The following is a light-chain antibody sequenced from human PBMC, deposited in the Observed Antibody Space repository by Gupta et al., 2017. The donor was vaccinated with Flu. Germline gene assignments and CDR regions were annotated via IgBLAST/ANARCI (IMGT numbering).Light chain of an antibody. CDR2: SNN. V-gene: IGLV1-44*01. CDR3: AAWDDGLNGWI. CDR1: NSKIGGNT. Sequence: TVTISCSGSNSKIGGNTVAWYQHLPGTAPKLLIYSNNLRPSGVPDRFSGSKSGTSASLAISGLQSEDEADYYCAAWDDGLNGWIFGGGTKLTVL. J-gene: IGLJ2*01.